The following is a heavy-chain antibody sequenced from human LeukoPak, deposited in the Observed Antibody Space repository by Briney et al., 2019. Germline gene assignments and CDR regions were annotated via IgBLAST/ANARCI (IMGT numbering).Heavy chain of an antibody. CDR1: GGSISSYY. CDR2: IYTSGST. J-gene: IGHJ4*02. D-gene: IGHD6-6*01. CDR3: ARGRVYSSSSELVDY. Sequence: PSETLSLTCTVSGGSISSYYWSWIRQPAGKGLEWIGRIYTSGSTNYNPSLKSRVTMSVDTSKNQFSLKLSSVTAADTAVYYCARGRVYSSSSELVDYWGQGTLVTVSS. V-gene: IGHV4-4*07.